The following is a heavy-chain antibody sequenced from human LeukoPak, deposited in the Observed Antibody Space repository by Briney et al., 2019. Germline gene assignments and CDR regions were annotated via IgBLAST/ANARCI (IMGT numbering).Heavy chain of an antibody. D-gene: IGHD6-13*01. Sequence: PGGSLRLSCAASGFTFDDYGMSWVRQAPGKGLEGVSGINWNGGSTGYADSVKGRFTVSRDNAKSSLYLQMNSLRAEDTAVYYCATSPASSCLDDWGQGTLVTVSS. CDR2: INWNGGST. CDR1: GFTFDDYG. J-gene: IGHJ4*02. CDR3: ATSPASSCLDD. V-gene: IGHV3-20*04.